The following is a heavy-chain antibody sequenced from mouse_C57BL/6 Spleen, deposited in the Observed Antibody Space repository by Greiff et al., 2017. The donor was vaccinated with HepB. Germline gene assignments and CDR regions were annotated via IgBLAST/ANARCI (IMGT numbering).Heavy chain of an antibody. V-gene: IGHV1-55*01. J-gene: IGHJ4*01. Sequence: QVQLQQPGAELVKPGASVKMSCKASGYTFTSYWITWVKQRPGQGLEWIGDIYPNSGSTNYNEKFKSKATLTVYTSTSTAYMQLSSMTSEDSAVYYCATSIYYDYYYAMDYWGQGTSVTVSS. CDR3: ATSIYYDYYYAMDY. CDR2: IYPNSGST. D-gene: IGHD2-4*01. CDR1: GYTFTSYW.